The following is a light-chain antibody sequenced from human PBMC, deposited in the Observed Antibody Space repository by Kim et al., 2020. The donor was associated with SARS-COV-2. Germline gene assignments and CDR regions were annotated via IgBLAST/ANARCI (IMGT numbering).Light chain of an antibody. Sequence: GQSITISCTGTSSDVGSYNLVSWYQQHPGKAPKLMIYEGSKRPSGVSNRFSGSKSGNTAYLTISGLQAEDEADYYCCSYAGSSTVVFGGGTQLTVL. CDR3: CSYAGSSTVV. V-gene: IGLV2-23*01. J-gene: IGLJ2*01. CDR2: EGS. CDR1: SSDVGSYNL.